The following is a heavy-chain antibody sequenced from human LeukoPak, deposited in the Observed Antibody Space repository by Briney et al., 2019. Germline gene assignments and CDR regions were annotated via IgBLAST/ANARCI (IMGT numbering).Heavy chain of an antibody. CDR1: GFTFTTYA. V-gene: IGHV3-23*01. CDR3: GRPTKFWLIKGDGVDV. CDR2: IGAGGAAT. D-gene: IGHD6-19*01. J-gene: IGHJ6*02. Sequence: PGASLRLSCAASGFTFTTYAMTWVRQAPGKGLEWVSSIGAGGAATFYSDSVKGRFTISRDNSMNTLYLQMSSLRADDTAVYYCGRPTKFWLIKGDGVDVWGQGTTVTVSS.